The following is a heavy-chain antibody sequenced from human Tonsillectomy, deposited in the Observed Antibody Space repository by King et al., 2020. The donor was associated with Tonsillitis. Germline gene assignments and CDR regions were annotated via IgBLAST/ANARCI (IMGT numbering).Heavy chain of an antibody. CDR3: ARDLWFGELLSHYYYCYGMDV. V-gene: IGHV1-2*02. D-gene: IGHD3-10*01. Sequence: VQLVESGAEVKKPGASVKVSCKASGYTFTGYYIHWVRQAPGQGLEWMGWINPNSGDTNYAQKFQGRVTLTRDTSISTAYMELSRLRSDDTAVYYCARDLWFGELLSHYYYCYGMDVWGQGTTVTVSS. CDR1: GYTFTGYY. J-gene: IGHJ6*02. CDR2: INPNSGDT.